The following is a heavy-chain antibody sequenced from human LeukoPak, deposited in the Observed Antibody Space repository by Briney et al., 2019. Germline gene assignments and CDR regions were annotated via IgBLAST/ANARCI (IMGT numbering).Heavy chain of an antibody. D-gene: IGHD3-22*01. CDR3: ARLRYYDSPFDP. Sequence: SETLSLTCTVSGGSLSSYYWSWIRQPPGKGLEWIGYIHYSGSTNYNPSLKSRVTISVDTSKNQFSLKLSSVTAADTAVYYCARLRYYDSPFDPWGQGTLVTVSS. CDR1: GGSLSSYY. J-gene: IGHJ5*02. CDR2: IHYSGST. V-gene: IGHV4-59*01.